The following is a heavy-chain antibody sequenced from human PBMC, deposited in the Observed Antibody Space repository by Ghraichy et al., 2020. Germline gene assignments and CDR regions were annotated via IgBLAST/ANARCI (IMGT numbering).Heavy chain of an antibody. V-gene: IGHV4-59*08. D-gene: IGHD2-21*02. CDR2: IYYSGST. CDR3: ARGSHYGIEVVTAIPWYFDL. J-gene: IGHJ2*01. Sequence: SQTLSLTCTVSGGSISSYYWSWIRQPPGKGLEWIGYIYYSGSTNYNPSLKSRVTISVDTSKNQFSLKLSSVTAADTAVYYCARGSHYGIEVVTAIPWYFDLWGRGTLVTVSS. CDR1: GGSISSYY.